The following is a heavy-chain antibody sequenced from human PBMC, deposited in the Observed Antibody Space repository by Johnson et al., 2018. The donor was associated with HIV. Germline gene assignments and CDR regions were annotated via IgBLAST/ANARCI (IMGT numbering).Heavy chain of an antibody. CDR3: ARDPSREEWLLGAFDI. D-gene: IGHD3-3*01. Sequence: QVQLVESGGGVVQPGRSLRLSCAASGFTFSRFAIHWVRQAPGKGLEWVAVISYDGSNKYYTDSVKGRFTISRDNSKNTLCLQMNSLRAEDTAVYNCARDPSREEWLLGAFDIWGQGTTVTVSP. CDR1: GFTFSRFA. CDR2: ISYDGSNK. J-gene: IGHJ3*02. V-gene: IGHV3-30-3*01.